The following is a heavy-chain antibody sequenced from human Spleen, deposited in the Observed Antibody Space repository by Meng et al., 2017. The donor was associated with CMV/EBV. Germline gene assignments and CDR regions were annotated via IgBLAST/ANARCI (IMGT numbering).Heavy chain of an antibody. CDR2: INWNGGST. CDR1: GFTFDDYG. D-gene: IGHD3-22*01. Sequence: GGSLRLSCAASGFTFDDYGMSWVRQAPGKGLEWVSGINWNGGSTGYADSVKGRFTISRDNSKNTLYLQMNSLRAEDTAVYYCAKVLTPWGKHYYDSSGYYLPRRSGAFDIWGQGTMVTVSS. J-gene: IGHJ3*02. CDR3: AKVLTPWGKHYYDSSGYYLPRRSGAFDI. V-gene: IGHV3-20*04.